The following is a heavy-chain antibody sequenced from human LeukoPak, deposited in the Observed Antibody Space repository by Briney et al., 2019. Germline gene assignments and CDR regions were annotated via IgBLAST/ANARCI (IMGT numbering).Heavy chain of an antibody. CDR3: ARAPYSHYYYYYMDV. CDR1: GYTFTSYD. J-gene: IGHJ6*03. Sequence: ASVKVSCKASGYTFTSYDINWVRQATGQRLKWMGWMNPNSGNTGYAQKFQGRVTMTRNTSISTAYMELSSLRSEDTAVYYCARAPYSHYYYYYMDVWGKGTTVTVSS. D-gene: IGHD6-13*01. V-gene: IGHV1-8*01. CDR2: MNPNSGNT.